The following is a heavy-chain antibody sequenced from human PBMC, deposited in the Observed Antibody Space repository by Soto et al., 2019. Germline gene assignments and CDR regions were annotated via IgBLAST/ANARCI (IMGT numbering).Heavy chain of an antibody. Sequence: QVHLAQSGAEVKKPGSSVKVSCKASGGSFGSVAFNWVRQAPGQGLEWMGGIIPIFGAPRYAQRFQGRVTLSADKSTTTVFMELKSLRSDDTAVYSCANMRVAVGATARYSYDVDVWGQGTTVIVSS. V-gene: IGHV1-69*06. CDR2: IIPIFGAP. D-gene: IGHD2-15*01. CDR1: GGSFGSVA. CDR3: ANMRVAVGATARYSYDVDV. J-gene: IGHJ6*02.